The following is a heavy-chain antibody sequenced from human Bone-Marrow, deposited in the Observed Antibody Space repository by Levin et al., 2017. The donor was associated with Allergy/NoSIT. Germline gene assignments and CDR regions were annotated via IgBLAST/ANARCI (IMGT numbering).Heavy chain of an antibody. CDR1: GYTFTGYY. CDR3: ARERSITIFGVVHTKTFDY. J-gene: IGHJ4*02. Sequence: ASVKVSCKASGYTFTGYYLHWVRQAPGQGLERMGWINPNSGDTNSAQKFQGRVTMTRDTSITTAYMELSRLTSDDTAVYYCARERSITIFGVVHTKTFDYWGQGTLVTVSS. V-gene: IGHV1-2*02. D-gene: IGHD3-3*01. CDR2: INPNSGDT.